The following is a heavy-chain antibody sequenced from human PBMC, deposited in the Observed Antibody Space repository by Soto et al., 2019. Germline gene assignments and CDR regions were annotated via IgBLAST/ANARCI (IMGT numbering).Heavy chain of an antibody. D-gene: IGHD2-21*01. CDR2: LHRDGNT. V-gene: IGHV3-66*01. Sequence: EVQLVESGGGLVQPGGSLRLSCAASGFTVRGDFMSWVRQAPGKGLEWVSILHRDGNTYYANSVKGRFTISRDNSKNTLYLQMNSLRAEDTSVYYCATRGEWGQGTLVTVSS. J-gene: IGHJ4*02. CDR1: GFTVRGDF. CDR3: ATRGE.